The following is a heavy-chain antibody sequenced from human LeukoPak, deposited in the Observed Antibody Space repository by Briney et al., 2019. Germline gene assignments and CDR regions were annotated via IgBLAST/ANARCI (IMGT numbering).Heavy chain of an antibody. CDR3: ASVTRSMSRFFDL. J-gene: IGHJ2*01. V-gene: IGHV4-38-2*01. CDR1: GYSISNHYY. D-gene: IGHD4-17*01. Sequence: PSETLSLTCAVSGYSISNHYYWGWIRQPPGKGLEWIGSYYHTGSSYYNPSLQSRVAILIDTSKNQFSLELASVTAADTAVYYCASVTRSMSRFFDLWGRGTLVIVSS. CDR2: YYHTGSS.